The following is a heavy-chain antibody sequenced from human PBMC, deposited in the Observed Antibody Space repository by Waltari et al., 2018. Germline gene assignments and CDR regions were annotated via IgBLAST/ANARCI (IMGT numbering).Heavy chain of an antibody. CDR3: AKEDYYYMDV. V-gene: IGHV3-23*03. Sequence: EVQLLESGGGLVQPGGSLRLSCAVSGFPFSTYVISWVRQGPGKGMEWVTVIYSDETTKYADAVKGRFSISRDNSRNMVYLQMHSLRPEDTAVYFCAKEDYYYMDVWGEGTTVTVFS. J-gene: IGHJ6*03. CDR2: IYSDETT. CDR1: GFPFSTYV.